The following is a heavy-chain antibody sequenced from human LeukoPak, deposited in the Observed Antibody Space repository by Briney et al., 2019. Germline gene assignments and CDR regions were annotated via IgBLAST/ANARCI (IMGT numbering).Heavy chain of an antibody. CDR2: INHSGST. CDR3: ARGMYYYDSSGYYDLDY. J-gene: IGHJ4*02. CDR1: GGSFSGYY. Sequence: PSETLSLTCAVYGGSFSGYYWSWIRQPPGKGLEWIGEINHSGSTNYNPSLKSRVTISVDTSKNQFSLKLSSVTAADTAVYYCARGMYYYDSSGYYDLDYWGQGTLVTVSS. V-gene: IGHV4-34*01. D-gene: IGHD3-22*01.